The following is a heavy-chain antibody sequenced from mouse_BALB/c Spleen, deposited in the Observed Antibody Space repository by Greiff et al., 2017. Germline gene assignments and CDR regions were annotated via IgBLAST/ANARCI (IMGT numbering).Heavy chain of an antibody. V-gene: IGHV5-9-4*01. J-gene: IGHJ4*01. CDR3: ARDAYYAMDY. CDR1: GFTFSSYA. CDR2: ISSGGSYT. Sequence: DVQLVESGGGLVKPGGSLKLSCAASGFTFSSYAMSWVRQSPEKRLEWVAEISSGGSYTYYPDTVTGRFTISRDNAKNTLYLEMSSLRSEDTAMYYCARDAYYAMDYWGQGTSVTVSS.